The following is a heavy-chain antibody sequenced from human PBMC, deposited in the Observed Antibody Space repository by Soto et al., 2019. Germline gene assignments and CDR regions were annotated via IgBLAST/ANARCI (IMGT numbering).Heavy chain of an antibody. CDR3: ARCIVGATGGVFDP. Sequence: QVQLQESGPGLVKPSETLSLTCTVSGGSISSYCWSWIRQPAGKGLEWIGRIYTSGSTNYNPSLKSRVTMSVDTSKNQFSRKLSSVTAADTAVYYCARCIVGATGGVFDPWGQGTLVTVSS. D-gene: IGHD1-26*01. CDR1: GGSISSYC. CDR2: IYTSGST. V-gene: IGHV4-4*07. J-gene: IGHJ5*02.